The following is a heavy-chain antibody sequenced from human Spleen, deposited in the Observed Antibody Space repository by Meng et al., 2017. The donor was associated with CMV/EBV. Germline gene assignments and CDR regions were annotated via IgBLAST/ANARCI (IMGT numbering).Heavy chain of an antibody. CDR2: INHNSGGT. V-gene: IGHV1-2*02. CDR1: GYTFTGYY. D-gene: IGHD2-2*01. J-gene: IGHJ5*02. Sequence: ASVKVSCKASGYTFTGYYMHWVRQAPGQGLEWMGWINHNSGGTNYAQKFQGRVTMTRYTSISTADMELSRLRSDDTAVYYCARDMGCSSTSCYEERNWFDPWGQGTLVTVSS. CDR3: ARDMGCSSTSCYEERNWFDP.